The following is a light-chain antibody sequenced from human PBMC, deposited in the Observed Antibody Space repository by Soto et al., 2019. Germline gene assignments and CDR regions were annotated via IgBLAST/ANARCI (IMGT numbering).Light chain of an antibody. J-gene: IGLJ1*01. CDR2: EVT. Sequence: QSLLTHPASVSGSPGKSITLSCTGTSSDVCAYNFVSWYQHHPGRAPKLIIYEVTIRPSGVSNRFSGSKSGNTASLTISGLQAEDEADYYCSSYTTSAPYVFGRGTKV. V-gene: IGLV2-14*01. CDR3: SSYTTSAPYV. CDR1: SSDVCAYNF.